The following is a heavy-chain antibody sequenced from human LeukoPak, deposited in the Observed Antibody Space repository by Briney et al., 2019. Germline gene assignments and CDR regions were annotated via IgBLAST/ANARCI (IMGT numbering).Heavy chain of an antibody. V-gene: IGHV3-23*01. CDR2: ISGSGSST. D-gene: IGHD3-10*01. J-gene: IGHJ4*02. Sequence: GGSLRLSCAASGFTFSSYAMSWVRQAPGKGLEWVSAISGSGSSTYYADSVKGRFTISRDNSKNTLYLQMNSLRAEDTAVYYCAKTRGSMVRGVLLDYWGQGTLVTVSS. CDR1: GFTFSSYA. CDR3: AKTRGSMVRGVLLDY.